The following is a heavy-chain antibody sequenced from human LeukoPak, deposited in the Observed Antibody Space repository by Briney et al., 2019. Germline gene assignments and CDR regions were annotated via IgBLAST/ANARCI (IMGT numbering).Heavy chain of an antibody. CDR1: GGSFSGYY. Sequence: PSETLSLTCAVYGGSFSGYYWSWILQPPGKGLEWIGEINHSGSTNYNPSLKSRVTISVDTSKNQFSLKLSSVTAADTAVYYCARERRWYSSGRGAFDYWGQGTLVTVSS. CDR3: ARERRWYSSGRGAFDY. J-gene: IGHJ4*02. D-gene: IGHD6-19*01. CDR2: INHSGST. V-gene: IGHV4-34*01.